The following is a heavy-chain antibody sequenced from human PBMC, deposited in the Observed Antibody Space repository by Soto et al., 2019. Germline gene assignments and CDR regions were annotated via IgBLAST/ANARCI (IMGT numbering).Heavy chain of an antibody. D-gene: IGHD2-15*01. V-gene: IGHV3-21*01. CDR1: GFTFSSYS. J-gene: IGHJ3*02. CDR3: ARDGGCSGGSCYSSAGGAFDI. CDR2: ISSSSSYI. Sequence: GGSLRLSCAASGFTFSSYSMNWVRQAPGKGLEWVSSISSSSSYIYYADSVKGRFTISRDNAKNSLYLQMNSLRAEDTAVYYCARDGGCSGGSCYSSAGGAFDIWGQGTMVTVSS.